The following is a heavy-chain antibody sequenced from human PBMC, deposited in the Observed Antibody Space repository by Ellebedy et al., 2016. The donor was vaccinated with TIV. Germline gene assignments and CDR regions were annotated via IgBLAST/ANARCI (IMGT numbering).Heavy chain of an antibody. CDR1: GGTFSSYA. CDR3: ARDRSWEQWSEFDY. J-gene: IGHJ4*02. Sequence: SVKVSXXASGGTFSSYAISWVRQAPGQGLEWMGGIIPIFGTANYAQKFQGRATLTADESTSTAYMELSSLRSEDTAVYYCARDRSWEQWSEFDYWGQGTLVTVSS. CDR2: IIPIFGTA. V-gene: IGHV1-69*13. D-gene: IGHD6-19*01.